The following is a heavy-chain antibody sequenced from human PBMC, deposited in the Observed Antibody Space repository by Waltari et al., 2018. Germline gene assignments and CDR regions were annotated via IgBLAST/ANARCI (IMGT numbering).Heavy chain of an antibody. J-gene: IGHJ4*02. CDR1: GYTFTSSD. V-gene: IGHV1-8*03. D-gene: IGHD5-12*01. CDR2: INPNSGNT. CDR3: AISRNPLRAFDH. Sequence: QVQLVQSGAEVKKPGASVNVSCKASGYTFTSSDINWVRQATGQGLEWMGWINPNSGNTGYAQKFHGRGTSTKNTSISTDYMVLRILRSEGTAVYYFAISRNPLRAFDHWGQGTLVTVS.